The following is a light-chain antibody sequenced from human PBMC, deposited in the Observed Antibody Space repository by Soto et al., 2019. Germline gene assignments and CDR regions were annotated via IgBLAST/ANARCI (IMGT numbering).Light chain of an antibody. J-gene: IGKJ1*01. CDR1: QSISSW. V-gene: IGKV1-5*03. CDR2: KAS. Sequence: DIQMTQSPSTLSASVGDRVTITCRASQSISSWLAWYQQKPGKAPKLLIYKASSLESGVPSRFSGSGSGTEFTLTISSLQPDDFANYYCQQYNSYSRLTFGQGTKVEIK. CDR3: QQYNSYSRLT.